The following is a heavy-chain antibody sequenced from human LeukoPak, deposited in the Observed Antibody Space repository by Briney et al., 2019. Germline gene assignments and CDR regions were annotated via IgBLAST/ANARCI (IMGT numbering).Heavy chain of an antibody. J-gene: IGHJ3*02. V-gene: IGHV3-48*02. CDR2: ISSSSSTI. D-gene: IGHD1-26*01. CDR3: ASEVGATTTVDAFDI. CDR1: GFTYSSYS. Sequence: GGPLRLSCAASGFTYSSYSMNWVRQAPPKGLEWVSYISSSSSTIYYADSVKGRFTISRDNAKNSLYLQMTSLRDEDTAVYYCASEVGATTTVDAFDIWGQGTMVTVPS.